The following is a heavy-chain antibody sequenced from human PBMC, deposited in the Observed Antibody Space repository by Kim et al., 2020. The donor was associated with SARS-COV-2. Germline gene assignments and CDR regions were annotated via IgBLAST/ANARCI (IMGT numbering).Heavy chain of an antibody. CDR1: GYTFTSYY. D-gene: IGHD6-13*01. V-gene: IGHV1-46*03. CDR2: INPSGGST. Sequence: ASVKVSCKASGYTFTSYYMHWVRQAPGQGLEWMGIINPSGGSTSYAQKFQGRVTMTRDTSTSTVYMELSSLRSEDTAVYYCARPEIAAAALSAFDIWGQGTMVTVSS. CDR3: ARPEIAAAALSAFDI. J-gene: IGHJ3*02.